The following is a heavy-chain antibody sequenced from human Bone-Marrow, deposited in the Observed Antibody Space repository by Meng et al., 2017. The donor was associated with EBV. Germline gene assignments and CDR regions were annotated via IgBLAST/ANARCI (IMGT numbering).Heavy chain of an antibody. CDR2: ANPNSGNT. CDR1: GHTFTSSD. Sequence: LLSSGAEVNSLRVAVEGFCKPSGHTFTSSDINCVRQATGQGLEVMGLANPNSGNTGYAQKFQGRVTMTRNTSISTAYMELSSLRSEDTALYYCARDSADYWGQGTLVTVSS. V-gene: IGHV1-8*01. J-gene: IGHJ4*02. CDR3: ARDSADY.